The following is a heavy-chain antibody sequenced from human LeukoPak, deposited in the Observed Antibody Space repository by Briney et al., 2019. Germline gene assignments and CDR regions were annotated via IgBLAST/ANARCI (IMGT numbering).Heavy chain of an antibody. Sequence: GGSLRLSCAAPGFTFSSYAMSWVRQAPGKGLEWVSAIGPGGLRTYYADPVKGRFTISRDNSKNTLHLQMNSLRVEDTAAYYCVMDPREHWFDPWGQGTLVTVSS. V-gene: IGHV3-23*01. D-gene: IGHD3/OR15-3a*01. CDR1: GFTFSSYA. J-gene: IGHJ5*02. CDR3: VMDPREHWFDP. CDR2: IGPGGLRT.